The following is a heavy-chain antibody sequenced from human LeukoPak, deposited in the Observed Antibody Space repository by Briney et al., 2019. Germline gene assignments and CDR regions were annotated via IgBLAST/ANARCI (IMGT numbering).Heavy chain of an antibody. Sequence: GGSLRLSCAPSGFTFSSYWMSWVRQAPGKGLEWVSVIYSGGSTYYADSVKGRFTISRDNSKNTLYLQMNSLRAEDTAVYYCARVKPAAILSYFDYWGQGTLVTVSS. CDR1: GFTFSSYW. D-gene: IGHD2-2*01. CDR2: IYSGGST. CDR3: ARVKPAAILSYFDY. V-gene: IGHV3-53*01. J-gene: IGHJ4*02.